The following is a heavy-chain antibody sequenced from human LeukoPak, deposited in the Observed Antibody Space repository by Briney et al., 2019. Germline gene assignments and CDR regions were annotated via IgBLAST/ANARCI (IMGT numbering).Heavy chain of an antibody. Sequence: PGGSLRLSCAASGFTFSSYAMSWVRQAPGKGLEWVSAISGSGDNTYYADSVKGRFTVSRDNSKNTLYVQMKSLRGEDTAIYYCAKDFLGVPGNENYFTPWARGPLVTVPS. CDR2: ISGSGDNT. V-gene: IGHV3-23*01. J-gene: IGHJ5*02. CDR1: GFTFSSYA. CDR3: AKDFLGVPGNENYFTP. D-gene: IGHD2/OR15-2a*01.